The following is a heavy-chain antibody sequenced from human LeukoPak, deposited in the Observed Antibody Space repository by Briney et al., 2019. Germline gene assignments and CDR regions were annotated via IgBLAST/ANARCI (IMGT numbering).Heavy chain of an antibody. V-gene: IGHV1-69*04. CDR1: GGTFSSYG. CDR3: ARAHSPCGGDCTSDDAFDI. Sequence: SVKVSCKASGGTFSSYGLNWVRQAPGQGLEWMGRSIPILGISTYAQKFQGRVTITADESTSTAYMELSSLRSEDTAVYYCARAHSPCGGDCTSDDAFDIWGQGTMVTVSS. CDR2: SIPILGIS. J-gene: IGHJ3*02. D-gene: IGHD2-21*01.